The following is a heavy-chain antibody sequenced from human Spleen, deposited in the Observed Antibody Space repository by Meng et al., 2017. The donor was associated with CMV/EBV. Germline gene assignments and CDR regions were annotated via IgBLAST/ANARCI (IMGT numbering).Heavy chain of an antibody. CDR3: ARVTYYDFWSGYGFDY. CDR1: GSINNNNYY. Sequence: GSINNNNYYWNWIRQHPEKGLEWIGYIHHSGSTYYNPSLKSRLAMSVDTSKNQFSLKLSSVTAADTAVYYCARVTYYDFWSGYGFDYWGQGTLVTVSS. J-gene: IGHJ4*02. CDR2: IHHSGST. V-gene: IGHV4-31*02. D-gene: IGHD3-3*01.